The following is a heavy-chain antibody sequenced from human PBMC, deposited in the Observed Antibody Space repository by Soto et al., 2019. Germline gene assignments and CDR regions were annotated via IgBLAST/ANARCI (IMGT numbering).Heavy chain of an antibody. V-gene: IGHV1-2*04. CDR3: ARIPDISDWFDP. CDR1: GYTFTGYY. J-gene: IGHJ5*02. Sequence: ASVKVSCKASGYTFTGYYMHWVRQAPGQGLEWMGWINPNSGGTNYAQKFQGWVTMTRNTSISTAYMELSSLRSEDTAVYYCARIPDISDWFDPWGQGTLVTVSS. D-gene: IGHD3-22*01. CDR2: INPNSGGT.